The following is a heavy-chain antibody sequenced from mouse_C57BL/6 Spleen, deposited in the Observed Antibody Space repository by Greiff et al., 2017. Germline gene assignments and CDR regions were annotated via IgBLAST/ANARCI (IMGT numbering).Heavy chain of an antibody. D-gene: IGHD2-1*01. J-gene: IGHJ1*03. CDR3: AFGNGYFDV. CDR2: IDPSDSYT. CDR1: GYTFTSYW. V-gene: IGHV1-50*01. Sequence: QVQLQQPGAELVKPGASVKLSCKASGYTFTSYWMQWVKQSPGQGLEWIGEIDPSDSYTNYNQKFKGKATLTVDTSSSTAYMQLSSLTSEDSAVYYCAFGNGYFDVWGTGTTVTVAS.